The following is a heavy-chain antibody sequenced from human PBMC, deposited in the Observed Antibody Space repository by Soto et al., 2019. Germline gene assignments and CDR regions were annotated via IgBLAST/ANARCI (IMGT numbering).Heavy chain of an antibody. J-gene: IGHJ4*02. D-gene: IGHD3-10*01. Sequence: EVQLLESGGGRVQPGGSLRLSCGGSGFTFNSYAITWVRQAPGKGLEWVSAISGSGGTTYYANSVKGRFTISRDKSKDPLYLQMNSIRAEDPDIYSGAKDRHYGSGPYSDHHIDYWGQGTMGTVSS. CDR1: GFTFNSYA. V-gene: IGHV3-23*01. CDR3: AKDRHYGSGPYSDHHIDY. CDR2: ISGSGGTT.